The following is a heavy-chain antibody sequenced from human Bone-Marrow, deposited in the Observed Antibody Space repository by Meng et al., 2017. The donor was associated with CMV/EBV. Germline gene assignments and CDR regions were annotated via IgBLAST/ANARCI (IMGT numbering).Heavy chain of an antibody. D-gene: IGHD3-3*01. Sequence: ASVKVSCKASGYTFTGYYMHWVRQAPGQGLEWMGWINPNSGGTNYAQKFQGRVTMTRDTSISTAYMELSRLRSDDTAVYYCAFSNYDFWSGYLPFDYWDQGTLVTVSS. CDR2: INPNSGGT. CDR1: GYTFTGYY. J-gene: IGHJ4*02. CDR3: AFSNYDFWSGYLPFDY. V-gene: IGHV1-2*02.